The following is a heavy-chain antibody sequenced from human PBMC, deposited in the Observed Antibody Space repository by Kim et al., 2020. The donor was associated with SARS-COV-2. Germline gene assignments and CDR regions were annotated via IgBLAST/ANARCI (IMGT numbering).Heavy chain of an antibody. J-gene: IGHJ4*02. CDR1: GYSFTSFG. Sequence: ASVKVSCKASGYSFTSFGISWVRQAPGQGLEWMGWINSNNGNTNLAQKLQARVTLTRDTFTTTVYMELRNLRSDDTAVYYCARDSYGHGSGDHPDFDYWGQGTLVTVSS. CDR2: INSNNGNT. D-gene: IGHD2-15*01. CDR3: ARDSYGHGSGDHPDFDY. V-gene: IGHV1-18*01.